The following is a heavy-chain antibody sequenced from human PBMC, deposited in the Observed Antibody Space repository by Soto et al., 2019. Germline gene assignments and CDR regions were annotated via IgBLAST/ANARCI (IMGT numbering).Heavy chain of an antibody. V-gene: IGHV3-48*01. CDR3: AIRLSYGSGQVFDY. Sequence: EVQLVESGGGLVQPGGSLRLSCAASGFTFSSYSMNWVRQAPGKGLEWVSYISSSSSTIYYADSVKGRFTISRDNAKNSLYLQMNSLRAEDTAVYYCAIRLSYGSGQVFDYWGQGTLVTVSS. J-gene: IGHJ4*02. D-gene: IGHD3-10*01. CDR2: ISSSSSTI. CDR1: GFTFSSYS.